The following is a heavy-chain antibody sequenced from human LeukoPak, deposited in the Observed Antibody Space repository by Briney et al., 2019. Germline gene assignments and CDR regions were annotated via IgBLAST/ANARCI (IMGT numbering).Heavy chain of an antibody. CDR3: ATDYYDSSGYYFDY. V-gene: IGHV4-59*08. D-gene: IGHD3-22*01. CDR1: GGSISSYY. Sequence: SETLSLTCTVSGGSISSYYWSWIRQTPGKGLEWIGYIYYSGSTNYNPSLKSRVTISVDTSKNQFSLKLRSVTAADTAVYYCATDYYDSSGYYFDYWGQGTLVTVSS. CDR2: IYYSGST. J-gene: IGHJ4*02.